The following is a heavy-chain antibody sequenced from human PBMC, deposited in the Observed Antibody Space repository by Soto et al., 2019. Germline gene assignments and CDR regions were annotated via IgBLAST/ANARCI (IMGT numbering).Heavy chain of an antibody. D-gene: IGHD3-22*01. CDR2: INPSGGST. V-gene: IGHV1-46*01. Sequence: ASVKVSCKASGYTFTHYHVYWVRQAPGRGLEWLGMINPSGGSTTYAQNLQGRVTMTRDTSTNTVYMELSSLRSEDTAVYYCARDAINSSGYSRYFQHWGQGTLVTVCS. CDR1: GYTFTHYH. CDR3: ARDAINSSGYSRYFQH. J-gene: IGHJ1*01.